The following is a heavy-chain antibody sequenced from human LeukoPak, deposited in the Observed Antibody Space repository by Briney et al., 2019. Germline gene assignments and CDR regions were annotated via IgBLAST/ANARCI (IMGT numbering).Heavy chain of an antibody. D-gene: IGHD3-22*01. Sequence: GGSLRLSCAASGFTFSTYSMNWVRQAPGKGLEWVSYISSSISTMYYADSVEGRFTISRDNAKTSLYLQMNSLRAEDTAVYYCANGGTMIVVPYRSVDYWGQGTLVTVSS. CDR2: ISSSISTM. CDR1: GFTFSTYS. CDR3: ANGGTMIVVPYRSVDY. J-gene: IGHJ4*02. V-gene: IGHV3-48*01.